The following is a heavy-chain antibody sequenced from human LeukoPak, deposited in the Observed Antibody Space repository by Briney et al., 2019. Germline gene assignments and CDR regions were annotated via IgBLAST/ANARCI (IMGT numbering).Heavy chain of an antibody. J-gene: IGHJ4*02. V-gene: IGHV4-4*02. CDR1: GGSISSRNW. CDR2: IYHSGST. Sequence: SETLSLTCAVSGGSISSRNWWSWVRQPPGKGLEWIGEIYHSGSTNYNPSLKSRVTISVDTSKNQFSLKLSSVTAADTAVYYCARVGIAVAGIDYWGQGTLVTVSS. D-gene: IGHD6-19*01. CDR3: ARVGIAVAGIDY.